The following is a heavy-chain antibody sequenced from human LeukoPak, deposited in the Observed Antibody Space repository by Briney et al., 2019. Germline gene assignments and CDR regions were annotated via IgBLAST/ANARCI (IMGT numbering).Heavy chain of an antibody. D-gene: IGHD2-2*01. V-gene: IGHV1-46*01. J-gene: IGHJ4*02. CDR1: GYTFTSYY. Sequence: GAPVKASCKASGYTFTSYYMHWVRQAPGQGLEWMGIINPSGGSTSYAQKFQGRVTMTRDTSTSTVYMELSSLRSEDTAVYYCARDNIVVVPAASGKHHNLDYWGQGTLVTVSS. CDR2: INPSGGST. CDR3: ARDNIVVVPAASGKHHNLDY.